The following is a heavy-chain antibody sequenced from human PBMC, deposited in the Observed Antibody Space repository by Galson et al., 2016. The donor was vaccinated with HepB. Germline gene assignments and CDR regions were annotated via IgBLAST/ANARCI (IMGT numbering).Heavy chain of an antibody. J-gene: IGHJ5*02. D-gene: IGHD2/OR15-2a*01. Sequence: CAISGDSVSSNSAAWTWIRQSPLRSLEWLGRTYYRSKWYNDYAMSVKSRISIHPDTSKNQFSLQLNSVTPEDTAVYYCARVRCSTFRCQNWFDPWGQGTLVTVSS. V-gene: IGHV6-1*01. CDR1: GDSVSSNSAA. CDR2: TYYRSKWYN. CDR3: ARVRCSTFRCQNWFDP.